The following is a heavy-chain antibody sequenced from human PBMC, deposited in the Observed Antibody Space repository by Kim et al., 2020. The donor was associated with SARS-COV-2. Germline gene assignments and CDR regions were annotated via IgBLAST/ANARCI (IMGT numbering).Heavy chain of an antibody. D-gene: IGHD3-22*01. CDR2: IWYDGSNK. CDR3: ARGSVGYYEKNFDY. CDR1: GFTFSSYG. Sequence: GGSLRLSCAASGFTFSSYGMHWVRQAPGKGLEWVAVIWYDGSNKYYADSVKGRFTISRDNSKNTLYLQMNSLRAEDTAVYYCARGSVGYYEKNFDYWGQRAQVTVSS. V-gene: IGHV3-33*01. J-gene: IGHJ4*02.